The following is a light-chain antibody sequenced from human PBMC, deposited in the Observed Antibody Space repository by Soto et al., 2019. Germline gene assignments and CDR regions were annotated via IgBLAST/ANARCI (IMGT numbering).Light chain of an antibody. J-gene: IGLJ1*01. CDR3: SSYTSTTTRV. V-gene: IGLV2-14*03. CDR1: SSGVGGYND. CDR2: EVS. Sequence: QSVLTQPASVSGSPGQSITISCTGTSSGVGGYNDVSWYQQHPGKGPKLMIYEVSNRPSGVSNRFSGSKSGNTATLTISGLQAEDEADYYCSSYTSTTTRVFGTGTKVTVL.